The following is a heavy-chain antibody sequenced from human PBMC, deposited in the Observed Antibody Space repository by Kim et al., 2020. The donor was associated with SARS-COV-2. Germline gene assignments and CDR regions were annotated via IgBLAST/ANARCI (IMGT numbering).Heavy chain of an antibody. Sequence: GGSLRLSCAASGFTFSSYAMHWVRQAPGKGLEWVAVISYDGSNKYYADSVKGRFTISRDNSKNTLYLQMNSLRAEDTAVYYCARDVGSGYDLLHWGQGTLVTVSS. CDR2: ISYDGSNK. D-gene: IGHD5-12*01. CDR3: ARDVGSGYDLLH. CDR1: GFTFSSYA. V-gene: IGHV3-30*04. J-gene: IGHJ1*01.